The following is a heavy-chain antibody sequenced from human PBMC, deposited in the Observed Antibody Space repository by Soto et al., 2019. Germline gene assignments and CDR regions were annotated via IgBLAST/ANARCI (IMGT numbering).Heavy chain of an antibody. J-gene: IGHJ5*02. D-gene: IGHD3-3*01. V-gene: IGHV1-69*06. CDR1: GGTFSSYA. Sequence: SVKGSCQASGGTFSSYAISWVRQAPVQGLGWMGGIIPIFGTANYAQKFQGRVTITADKSTSTAYMELRSLRSEDTAVYYCARKVDYDFWSGYWFDPWGQGTLVTVSS. CDR2: IIPIFGTA. CDR3: ARKVDYDFWSGYWFDP.